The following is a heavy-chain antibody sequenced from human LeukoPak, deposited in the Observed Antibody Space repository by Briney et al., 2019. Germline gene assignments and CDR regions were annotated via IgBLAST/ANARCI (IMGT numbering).Heavy chain of an antibody. D-gene: IGHD4-17*01. CDR3: ARLHGDYAYFQP. V-gene: IGHV5-51*01. J-gene: IGHJ1*01. CDR2: IYPGDSDT. Sequence: ESPKISCKASGYSFSNYWIGWVRQLPRKGLELMGIIYPGDSDTRYRPSFQGQVTISADKSISTAYLQWSSLKASDTAMYYYARLHGDYAYFQPWGQGTLVTVSS. CDR1: GYSFSNYW.